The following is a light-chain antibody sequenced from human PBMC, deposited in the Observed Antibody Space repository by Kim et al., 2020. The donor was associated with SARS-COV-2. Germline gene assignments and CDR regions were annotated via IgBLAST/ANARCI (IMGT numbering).Light chain of an antibody. CDR1: QSVLNSYDNKNY. Sequence: DIVMTQYPDSLAVSLGERATINCKSSQSVLNSYDNKNYLAWYQQKPGQCPKLLINWASTRDSGVPDRFSGSGSGTDFTLTISSLQAEDVAVYYCKQYNSNPRTFGQGTKVEIK. J-gene: IGKJ1*01. V-gene: IGKV4-1*01. CDR3: KQYNSNPRT. CDR2: WAS.